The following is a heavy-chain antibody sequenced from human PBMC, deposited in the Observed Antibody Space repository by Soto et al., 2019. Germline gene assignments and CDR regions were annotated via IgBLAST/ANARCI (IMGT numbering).Heavy chain of an antibody. J-gene: IGHJ3*01. Sequence: QVQLQESGPGLVKPSETLSLTCTVSGGSISSYYWSWIRQPPGKGLESIGYIYYSGSTNYNPSFYDLVIIPVCFFMLLVAVKRWVVTDVQMAVYDCARVSTSPGFFDAFDVWGEGT. D-gene: IGHD5-12*01. CDR3: ARVSTSPGFFDAFDV. CDR2: IYYSGST. CDR1: GGSISSYY. V-gene: IGHV4-59*01.